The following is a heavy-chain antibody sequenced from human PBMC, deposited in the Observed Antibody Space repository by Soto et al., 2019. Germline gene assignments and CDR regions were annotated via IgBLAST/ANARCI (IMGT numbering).Heavy chain of an antibody. D-gene: IGHD6-19*01. CDR2: IYHSGST. J-gene: IGHJ4*02. V-gene: IGHV4-4*02. CDR3: ARAAYSRGWYDY. Sequence: QVQLQESGPGLVKPSGTLSLTCAVSGGSISSSNWWSWVRQPPGKGLEWIGEIYHSGSTNYNPSLKSRVTISVAQSKNQFSLKLSSVAAADTAVYYCARAAYSRGWYDYWGQGTLVTVSS. CDR1: GGSISSSNW.